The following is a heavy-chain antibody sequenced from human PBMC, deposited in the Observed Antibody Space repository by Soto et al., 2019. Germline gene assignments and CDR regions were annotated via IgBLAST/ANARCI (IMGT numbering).Heavy chain of an antibody. CDR2: ISSSSSYI. Sequence: GGSLRLSCAASGFTFSDYSMNWVRQAPGKGLEWVSSISSSSSYIYYADSVKGRFTISRDNAKNSLFLQMNSLRAGDTAVYYCARGDYYYYGLDVWGQGTTVTVSS. J-gene: IGHJ6*02. V-gene: IGHV3-21*01. CDR1: GFTFSDYS. CDR3: ARGDYYYYGLDV.